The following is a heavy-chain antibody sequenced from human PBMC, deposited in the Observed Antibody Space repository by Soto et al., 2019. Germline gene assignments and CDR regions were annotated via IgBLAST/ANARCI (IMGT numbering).Heavy chain of an antibody. CDR3: ARDFAYFDS. J-gene: IGHJ4*02. D-gene: IGHD3-3*01. V-gene: IGHV4-61*01. CDR2: VYHTGRT. CDR1: GGYFKSGRHS. Sequence: SETLSLTXTVSGGYFKSGRHSWRWSRQPPGKGLEWIGYVYHTGRTSYNPSLKSRVSISMDTSKNQFSLNLDSVTAADTAVYFCARDFAYFDSWGQGTLVTVSS.